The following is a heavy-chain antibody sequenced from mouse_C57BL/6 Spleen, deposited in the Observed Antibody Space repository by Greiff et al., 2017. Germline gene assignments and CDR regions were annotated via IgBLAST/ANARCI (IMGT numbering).Heavy chain of an antibody. D-gene: IGHD1-1*01. J-gene: IGHJ4*01. Sequence: QVQLQQPGAELVKPGASVKLSCKASGYTFTSYWMQWVKQRPGQGLEWIGEIDPSDSYTNYNQKFKGKATLTVDTSSSTAYMQLSSLTSEDSAVYYCARDYGSSYDAMGDWGQGTSVTVAS. V-gene: IGHV1-50*01. CDR1: GYTFTSYW. CDR2: IDPSDSYT. CDR3: ARDYGSSYDAMGD.